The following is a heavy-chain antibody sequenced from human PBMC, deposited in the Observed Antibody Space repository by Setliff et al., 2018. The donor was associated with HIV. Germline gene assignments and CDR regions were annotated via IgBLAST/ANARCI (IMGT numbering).Heavy chain of an antibody. Sequence: GGSLRLSCAASGFTFSSYSMNWVRQAPGKGLEWVSYISSSGSTIYYADSVKGRFTISRDNAKNSLYLQMSSLRAEDTAMYYCARDKGPPPVVHLDYWGQGTLVTVSS. CDR3: ARDKGPPPVVHLDY. CDR2: ISSSGSTI. V-gene: IGHV3-48*04. D-gene: IGHD3-10*02. CDR1: GFTFSSYS. J-gene: IGHJ4*02.